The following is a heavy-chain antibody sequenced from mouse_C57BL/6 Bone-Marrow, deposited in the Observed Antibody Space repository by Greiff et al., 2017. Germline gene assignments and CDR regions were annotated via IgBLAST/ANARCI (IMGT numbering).Heavy chain of an antibody. Sequence: VQLQESGPGLVQPSQSLSITCTVSGFSLTSYGVHWVRQSPGKGLEWLGVIWSGGSTDYNAAFISRLSISKDNSKSQVFFKMNSLQSEDTAMYYCARNGNWYYFDYWGQGTTLTVSS. CDR3: ARNGNWYYFDY. CDR2: IWSGGST. CDR1: GFSLTSYG. V-gene: IGHV2-2*01. D-gene: IGHD4-1*01. J-gene: IGHJ2*01.